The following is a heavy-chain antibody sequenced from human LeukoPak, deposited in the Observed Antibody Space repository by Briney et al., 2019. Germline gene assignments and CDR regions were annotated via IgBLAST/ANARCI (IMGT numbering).Heavy chain of an antibody. Sequence: GGSLRLSCSTSGFTCSNYDMNWVRQAPGRGLEWVGVIWYGGTNKYYGDSVKGRFTISRDNSKNTLYLQMNSLRAEDTAVYYCARAVGPFDYWGQGTPVTVSS. CDR3: ARAVGPFDY. V-gene: IGHV3-33*08. CDR1: GFTCSNYD. CDR2: IWYGGTNK. J-gene: IGHJ4*02.